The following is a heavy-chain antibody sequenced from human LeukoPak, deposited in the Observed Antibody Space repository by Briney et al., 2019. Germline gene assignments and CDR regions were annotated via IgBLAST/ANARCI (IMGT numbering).Heavy chain of an antibody. Sequence: GASVKVSCKASGYTFTSYGISWVRQAPGQGLEWMGWISAYNGNSNYAQRFQGRVTITTDTSTSTGYMELRSLRSDDTAVYYCARGMRGYGSGSYYDYYYYMDVWGKGTTVTVSS. V-gene: IGHV1-18*01. CDR3: ARGMRGYGSGSYYDYYYYMDV. J-gene: IGHJ6*03. D-gene: IGHD3-10*01. CDR1: GYTFTSYG. CDR2: ISAYNGNS.